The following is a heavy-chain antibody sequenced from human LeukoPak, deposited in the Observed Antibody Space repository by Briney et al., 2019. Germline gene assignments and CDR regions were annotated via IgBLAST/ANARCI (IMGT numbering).Heavy chain of an antibody. CDR1: GYTFTSYD. CDR3: ARVSNLDSYYYYYGMDV. J-gene: IGHJ6*02. CDR2: TNPNSGNT. V-gene: IGHV1-8*01. Sequence: ASVKVSCKASGYTFTSYDINWVRQATGQGLEWMGWTNPNSGNTGYAQKFQGRVTMTRNTSISTAYMELSSLRSEDTAVYYCARVSNLDSYYYYYGMDVWGQGTTVTVSS. D-gene: IGHD1-14*01.